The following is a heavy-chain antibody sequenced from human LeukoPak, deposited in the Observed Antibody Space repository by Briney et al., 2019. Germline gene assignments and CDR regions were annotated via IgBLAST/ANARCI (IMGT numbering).Heavy chain of an antibody. CDR1: EFTFSNYG. J-gene: IGHJ6*03. V-gene: IGHV3-30*02. D-gene: IGHD3-10*01. CDR3: TKDADYYYGSGNSMDV. Sequence: GGSLRLSCAASEFTFSNYGMHWVRQAPGKGLEWVAFIRYDGSNKYYADSVKGRFTISRDNSKNTLYLQMNSLRAEDTAVYYCTKDADYYYGSGNSMDVWGKGTTVTISS. CDR2: IRYDGSNK.